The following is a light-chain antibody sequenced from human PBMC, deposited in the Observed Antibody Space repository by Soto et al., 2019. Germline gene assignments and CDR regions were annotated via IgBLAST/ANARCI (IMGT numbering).Light chain of an antibody. J-gene: IGKJ5*01. V-gene: IGKV1-9*01. CDR2: EAS. CDR1: QGISSS. Sequence: IELTRSPSSLSASVGDRVTITCRASQGISSSLAWYQQKPGKAPKLLIYEASTLQSGVPSRFSGSGSGTDFTLTISSLEPEDFAVYYCQQRSNWPPSITFGQGTRLEI. CDR3: QQRSNWPPSIT.